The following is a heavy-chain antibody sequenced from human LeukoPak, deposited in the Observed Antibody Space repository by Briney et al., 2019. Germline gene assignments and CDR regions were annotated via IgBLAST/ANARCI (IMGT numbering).Heavy chain of an antibody. CDR1: GGSISSYY. Sequence: PSETLSLTCTVSGGSISSYYWSWLRQPPGKGLEWIGYIYYSGSTNYNPSLKSRVTISVDTSKNQFSLKLSSVTAADAAVYYCARVAGIQLWLDYWGQGTLVTVSS. CDR2: IYYSGST. J-gene: IGHJ4*02. V-gene: IGHV4-59*01. CDR3: ARVAGIQLWLDY. D-gene: IGHD5-18*01.